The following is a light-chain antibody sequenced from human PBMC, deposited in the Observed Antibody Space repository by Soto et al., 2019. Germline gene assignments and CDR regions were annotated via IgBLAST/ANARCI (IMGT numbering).Light chain of an antibody. V-gene: IGLV2-14*01. CDR2: AVS. Sequence: QSALTQPASVSGSPGQSITISCTGTSSDVGRYKYVSWYQQHPGKAPKFIIYAVSNRPSGVSNRFSGSKSGNTAYLTISGLQAEDEADYYCSSYTSSRAYVVFGGGTKLTVL. CDR3: SSYTSSRAYVV. CDR1: SSDVGRYKY. J-gene: IGLJ2*01.